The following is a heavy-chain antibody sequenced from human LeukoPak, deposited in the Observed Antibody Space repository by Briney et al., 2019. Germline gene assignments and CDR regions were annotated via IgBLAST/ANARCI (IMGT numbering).Heavy chain of an antibody. J-gene: IGHJ4*02. CDR3: AKDTSGAAVFDY. Sequence: PGGSLRLSCAASGFTFSSYSMNWVRQAPGKGLGWVSSISSSSYIYYADSVKGRFTISRDNSKNTLYLQMNSLRAEDTAVYYCAKDTSGAAVFDYWGQGTLVTVSS. CDR1: GFTFSSYS. V-gene: IGHV3-21*04. D-gene: IGHD1-26*01. CDR2: ISSSSYI.